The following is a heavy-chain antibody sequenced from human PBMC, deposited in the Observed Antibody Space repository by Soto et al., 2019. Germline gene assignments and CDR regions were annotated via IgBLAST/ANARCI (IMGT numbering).Heavy chain of an antibody. D-gene: IGHD3-10*01. Sequence: QVQLVESGGGVVQPGRSLRLSCAASGFTFSTYAMHWVRQAPGKGLEWVALIAYDGSYKYYADSVKGRFTISRDNSQNTLYLQMNNLSTEDTAVYYCAKTRLVWFGDLHGLDYWGQGTLVTVSS. V-gene: IGHV3-30*18. CDR2: IAYDGSYK. CDR3: AKTRLVWFGDLHGLDY. CDR1: GFTFSTYA. J-gene: IGHJ4*02.